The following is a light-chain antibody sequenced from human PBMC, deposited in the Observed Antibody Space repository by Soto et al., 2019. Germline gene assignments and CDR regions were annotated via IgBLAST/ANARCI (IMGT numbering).Light chain of an antibody. V-gene: IGLV2-14*01. CDR1: SSDIGGYNY. CDR2: DVS. J-gene: IGLJ2*01. Sequence: QSALTQPASVSGSPGQSITISCTGTSSDIGGYNYVSWYQQHPGKAPKLMIYDVSNRPSGVSSRFSGSKSGNTASLTISGLQAEDEADYYCSSYTTISPVVFGGGTKVTVL. CDR3: SSYTTISPVV.